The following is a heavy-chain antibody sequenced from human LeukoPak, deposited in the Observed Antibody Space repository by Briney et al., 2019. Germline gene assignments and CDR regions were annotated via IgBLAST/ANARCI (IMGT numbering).Heavy chain of an antibody. CDR2: RWYDGSND. Sequence: PARSLRLSCAAAGFIFRSYGRHWVRQAPPEGLEWVAVRWYDGSNDNYADSVKGRFTISRDNSKNTLYLQMNSLRAEDTAVYYCAPQGGYWGQGTLVSVSS. D-gene: IGHD3-16*01. CDR1: GFIFRSYG. V-gene: IGHV3-33*01. CDR3: APQGGY. J-gene: IGHJ4*02.